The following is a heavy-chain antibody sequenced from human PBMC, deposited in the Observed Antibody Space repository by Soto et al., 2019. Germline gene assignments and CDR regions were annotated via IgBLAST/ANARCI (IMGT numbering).Heavy chain of an antibody. V-gene: IGHV1-46*01. J-gene: IGHJ6*02. Sequence: ASVKVSCKASGYTFTSYYIHWVRQAPGQGLEWMGIINPSSASTNYAQKFRGRVTMTRDTSMSTIYMEVSSLRSEDTAIYYCARSLIAVSGRDYYYGTDGWGQGTSVTVSS. D-gene: IGHD2-21*01. CDR3: ARSLIAVSGRDYYYGTDG. CDR2: INPSSAST. CDR1: GYTFTSYY.